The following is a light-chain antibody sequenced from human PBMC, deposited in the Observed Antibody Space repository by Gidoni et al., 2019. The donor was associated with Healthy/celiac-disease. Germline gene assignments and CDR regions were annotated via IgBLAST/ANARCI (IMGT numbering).Light chain of an antibody. Sequence: IQMTQSPSTLSASVGDRVTSTCRASQSISSWLAWYQQKPGKAPKLLIYKASSLESGVPSRFSGSGSGTEFTLTISSLQPDDFATYYCQQYKSYSGTFGQGTKVEIK. CDR2: KAS. CDR1: QSISSW. V-gene: IGKV1-5*03. CDR3: QQYKSYSGT. J-gene: IGKJ1*01.